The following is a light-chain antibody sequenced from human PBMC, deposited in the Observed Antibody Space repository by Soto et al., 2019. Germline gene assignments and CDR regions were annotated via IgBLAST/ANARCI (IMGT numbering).Light chain of an antibody. CDR2: DAS. V-gene: IGKV3-11*01. CDR3: QQYSSYWT. Sequence: EVVLTQSPDTLSLSPGERATLSCRASQSVSSFLAWYQQKPGQAPRLLIYDASNRATGIPARFSGSGSGTDFTLTISSLEPEDFAVYYCQQYSSYWTFGQGTKVDIK. CDR1: QSVSSF. J-gene: IGKJ1*01.